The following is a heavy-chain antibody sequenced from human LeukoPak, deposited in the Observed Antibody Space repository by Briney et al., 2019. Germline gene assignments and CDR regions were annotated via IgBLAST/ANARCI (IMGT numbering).Heavy chain of an antibody. Sequence: GASVKVSCKASGYTFTGYYMHWVRQAPGQGLEWMGWINPNSGGTNYAQKFQGRVTMTRDTSISTAYMELSRLRSDDTAVYYCARGHSHDYGDYGAFDNWGQGTMVTVSS. D-gene: IGHD4-17*01. CDR2: INPNSGGT. CDR1: GYTFTGYY. J-gene: IGHJ3*02. CDR3: ARGHSHDYGDYGAFDN. V-gene: IGHV1-2*02.